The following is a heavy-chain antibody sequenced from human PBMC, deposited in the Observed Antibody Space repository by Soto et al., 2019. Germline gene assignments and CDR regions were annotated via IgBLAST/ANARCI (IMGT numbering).Heavy chain of an antibody. CDR3: ATPPAGDPGYYYYYGMDV. V-gene: IGHV1-24*01. J-gene: IGHJ6*02. CDR2: FDPEDGET. CDR1: GYTLTELS. D-gene: IGHD3-16*01. Sequence: ASVKVSCKVSGYTLTELSMHWVRQAPGKGLEWMGGFDPEDGETIYAQKFQGRVTMTEDTSTDTAYMELSSLRSEDTAVYYCATPPAGDPGYYYYYGMDVWGQGTTVTVSS.